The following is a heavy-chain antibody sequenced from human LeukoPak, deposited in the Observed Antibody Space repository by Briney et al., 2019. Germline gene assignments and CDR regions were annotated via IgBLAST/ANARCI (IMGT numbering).Heavy chain of an antibody. Sequence: PSETLSLTCTVSGASINDYHWSWIRQPAGSGLEWIGRFYTGGTSNYNPSLKSRVTMSVDTSKNQFSLKLRSVTAADTAVYYCAREKLEDAFYYYMDVWGKGTTVTVSS. CDR1: GASINDYH. J-gene: IGHJ6*03. CDR2: FYTGGTS. D-gene: IGHD6-6*01. V-gene: IGHV4-4*07. CDR3: AREKLEDAFYYYMDV.